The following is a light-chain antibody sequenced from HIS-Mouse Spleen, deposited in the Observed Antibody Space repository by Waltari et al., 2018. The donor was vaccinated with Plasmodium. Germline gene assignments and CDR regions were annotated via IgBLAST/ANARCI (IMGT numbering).Light chain of an antibody. CDR1: ALPKKS. Sequence: SYELTQPPPVSLSPGQTARITCSGDALPKKSAYWYQQESGQAPALVIYEDSKRPSGLPVRFYGASSGTMATSAISGAQVEEEADYYCYSTDSSGNHRVFGGGTKLTVL. V-gene: IGLV3-10*01. CDR3: YSTDSSGNHRV. J-gene: IGLJ3*02. CDR2: EDS.